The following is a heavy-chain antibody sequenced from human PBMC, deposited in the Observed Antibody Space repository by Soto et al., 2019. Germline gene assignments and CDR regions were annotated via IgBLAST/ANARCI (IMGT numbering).Heavy chain of an antibody. J-gene: IGHJ4*02. CDR2: ISYDGSNK. CDR1: GFAFSSYA. D-gene: IGHD2-15*01. CDR3: ARGIGGGRGYYFDY. Sequence: PGGSLRLSCAACGFAFSSYAMHWVRQAPGKGLEWVAVISYDGSNKYYADSVKGRFTISRDNSKNTLYLQMNSLRAEDTAVYYCARGIGGGRGYYFDYWGQGTLVTVSS. V-gene: IGHV3-30-3*01.